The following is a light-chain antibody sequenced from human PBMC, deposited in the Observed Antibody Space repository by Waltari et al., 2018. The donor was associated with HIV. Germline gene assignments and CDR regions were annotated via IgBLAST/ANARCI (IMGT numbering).Light chain of an antibody. CDR3: SSYTNKNTPVI. J-gene: IGLJ2*01. V-gene: IGLV2-14*01. Sequence: QSGLTQPASVSRAPGPAITISCTGTRSDVGGYNYVSWYQNHPGKAPKLIIYEVNNRPSGISNRFSGSKSGNTASLTISGLQAEDEADYYCSSYTNKNTPVIFGGGTKLTVL. CDR2: EVN. CDR1: RSDVGGYNY.